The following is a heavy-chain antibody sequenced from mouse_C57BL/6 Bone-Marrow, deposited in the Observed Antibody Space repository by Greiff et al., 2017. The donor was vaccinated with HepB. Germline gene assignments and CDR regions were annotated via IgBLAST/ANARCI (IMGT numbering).Heavy chain of an antibody. CDR3: TRRGIYDYALYY. CDR2: IHPNSGST. V-gene: IGHV1-64*01. J-gene: IGHJ2*01. CDR1: GYTFTSYW. Sequence: QVQLQQSGAELMKPGASVKLSCKASGYTFTSYWMHWVKQRPGQGLEWIGMIHPNSGSTNYNEKFKSKATLTVDKSSSTAYMQLSSLTSEDSAVYYCTRRGIYDYALYYWGQGTTLTVSS. D-gene: IGHD2-4*01.